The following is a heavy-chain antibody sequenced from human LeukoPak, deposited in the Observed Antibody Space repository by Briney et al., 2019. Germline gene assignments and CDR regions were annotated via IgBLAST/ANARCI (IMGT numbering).Heavy chain of an antibody. CDR1: GFTFSSYA. D-gene: IGHD1-26*01. CDR3: ARGDSGSYFPDY. CDR2: ISSNGGST. Sequence: GGSLRLSCAASGFTFSSYAMHWVRQAPGKGLEYVSAISSNGGSTYYANSVKGRFTISRDNSKNTLCLQMGSLRAEDMAVYYCARGDSGSYFPDYWGQGTLVTVSS. J-gene: IGHJ4*02. V-gene: IGHV3-64*01.